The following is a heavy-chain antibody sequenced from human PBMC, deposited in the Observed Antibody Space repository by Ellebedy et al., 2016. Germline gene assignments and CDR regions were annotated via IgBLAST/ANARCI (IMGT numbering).Heavy chain of an antibody. J-gene: IGHJ4*02. Sequence: ASVKVSXKASGYTFTTYYMHWVRQAPGQGLEWMGIINPSGGSTTYAQKFQGRVTMTRDTSTNTVFLELGSLRSEDTAVYYCARGEGVTAGDLGYWGQGTLVTVSS. V-gene: IGHV1-46*03. CDR1: GYTFTTYY. D-gene: IGHD3-10*01. CDR3: ARGEGVTAGDLGY. CDR2: INPSGGST.